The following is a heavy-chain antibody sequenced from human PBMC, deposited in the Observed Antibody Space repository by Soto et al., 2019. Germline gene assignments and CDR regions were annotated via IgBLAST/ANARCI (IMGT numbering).Heavy chain of an antibody. D-gene: IGHD2-2*01. CDR3: ARGTVVVPAANYYGMDV. CDR2: IYSGGST. CDR1: GFTDSSNY. J-gene: IGHJ6*02. Sequence: PGGSLRLSCAASGFTDSSNYMSWVRQAPGKGLEWVSVIYSGGSTYYADSVKGRFTISRDNSKNTLYLQMNSLRAEDTAVYYCARGTVVVPAANYYGMDVWGQGTTVTVSS. V-gene: IGHV3-66*02.